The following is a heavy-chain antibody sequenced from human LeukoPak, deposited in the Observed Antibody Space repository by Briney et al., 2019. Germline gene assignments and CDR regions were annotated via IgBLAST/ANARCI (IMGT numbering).Heavy chain of an antibody. CDR3: GSYSGSHLVPFDY. D-gene: IGHD1-26*01. CDR1: GFIFSSKG. Sequence: GGSLRLSCAASGFIFSSKGMSWVRQAPGKGLEWVSVISGSGASTYYADSVKGRFTISRDNSKNTLYLQMNSLRAEDTAVYYCGSYSGSHLVPFDYWGQGTLVTVSS. V-gene: IGHV3-23*01. J-gene: IGHJ4*02. CDR2: ISGSGAST.